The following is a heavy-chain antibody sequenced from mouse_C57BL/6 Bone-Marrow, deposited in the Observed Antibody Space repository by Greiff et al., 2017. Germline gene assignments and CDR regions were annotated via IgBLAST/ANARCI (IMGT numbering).Heavy chain of an antibody. Sequence: EVQVVESGGGLVQPGGSLKLSCAASGFTFSDYGMAWVRQAPRKGPEWVAFISNLAYSIYYADAVTGRFTISRENAKKPLYLEMSSLRSEDTAMYYCARQGDYGSSYGFAYWGQGTLVTVSA. J-gene: IGHJ3*01. CDR2: ISNLAYSI. CDR3: ARQGDYGSSYGFAY. V-gene: IGHV5-15*01. CDR1: GFTFSDYG. D-gene: IGHD1-1*01.